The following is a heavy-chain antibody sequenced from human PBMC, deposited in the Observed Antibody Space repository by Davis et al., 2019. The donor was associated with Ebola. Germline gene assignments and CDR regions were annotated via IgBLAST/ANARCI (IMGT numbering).Heavy chain of an antibody. CDR1: GDSVSSNSGA. CDR2: TYYNSKWYY. V-gene: IGHV6-1*01. D-gene: IGHD1-20*01. J-gene: IGHJ5*02. Sequence: HSQTLSLTCAISGDSVSSNSGAWNWIRQSPSRGLEWLGRTYYNSKWYYDYAASVKSRIIINPDTSKNQFSLQLNSVTPEDTAVYYCARYTWNDRRFDPWGQGTLVTVSS. CDR3: ARYTWNDRRFDP.